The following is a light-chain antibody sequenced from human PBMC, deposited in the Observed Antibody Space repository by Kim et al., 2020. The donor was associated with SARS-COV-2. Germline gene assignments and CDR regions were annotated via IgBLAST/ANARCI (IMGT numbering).Light chain of an antibody. CDR2: QDS. CDR3: QTWDSRLV. V-gene: IGLV3-1*01. CDR1: ELGETY. J-gene: IGLJ3*02. Sequence: SYELTQPPSVSVSPGQTASITCSGHELGETYVAWYQQKAGQSPVVVIYQDSKRPSGVPERFSGSNSGNTATLTISETQSMDEADYFCQTWDSRLVFGGGTKVTVL.